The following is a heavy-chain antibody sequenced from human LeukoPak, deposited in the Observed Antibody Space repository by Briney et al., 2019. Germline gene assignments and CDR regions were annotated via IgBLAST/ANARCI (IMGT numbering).Heavy chain of an antibody. Sequence: ASVKVSCKASGYTFTSYGISWVRQAPGPGLEWMGWISAYNGNTNYAQKLQGRVTMTTDTSTSTAYMELRSLRSDDTAVYYCARKYYYGSGSYPHYYYYMDVWGKGTTVTVSS. V-gene: IGHV1-18*01. D-gene: IGHD3-10*01. CDR3: ARKYYYGSGSYPHYYYYMDV. CDR2: ISAYNGNT. CDR1: GYTFTSYG. J-gene: IGHJ6*03.